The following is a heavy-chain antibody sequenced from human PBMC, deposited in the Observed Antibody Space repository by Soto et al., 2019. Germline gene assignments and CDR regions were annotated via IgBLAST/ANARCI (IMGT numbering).Heavy chain of an antibody. CDR3: ARDTDDYFDY. V-gene: IGHV3-30-3*01. Sequence: GGSLRLSCAASGFTFSSYAMHWVRQAPGKGLEWVAVISYDGSNKYYADSVKGRFTISRDNSKNTLYLQMNSLRAEDTAVYYCARDTDDYFDYWGQGTLVTVS. CDR2: ISYDGSNK. CDR1: GFTFSSYA. J-gene: IGHJ4*02.